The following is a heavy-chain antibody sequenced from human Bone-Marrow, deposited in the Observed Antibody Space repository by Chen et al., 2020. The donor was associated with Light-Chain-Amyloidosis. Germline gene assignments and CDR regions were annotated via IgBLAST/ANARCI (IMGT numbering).Heavy chain of an antibody. Sequence: VRLVESGGGVVQPGGSLRLSSAASGSVFTTYGFQWVRQAPGKGLARVAFIRVDGSDKYYVDSGKGRFTISRDDSKNTVYLQMSRLRVEDTAMYYGAQLYSYGRPFNHWGQGTLVSVSS. CDR1: GSVFTTYG. V-gene: IGHV3-30*02. CDR2: IRVDGSDK. D-gene: IGHD5-18*01. CDR3: AQLYSYGRPFNH. J-gene: IGHJ4*02.